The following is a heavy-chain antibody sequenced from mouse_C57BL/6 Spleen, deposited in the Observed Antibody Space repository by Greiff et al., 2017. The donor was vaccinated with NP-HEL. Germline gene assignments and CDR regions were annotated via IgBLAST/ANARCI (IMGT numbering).Heavy chain of an antibody. CDR1: GYTFTSYW. CDR2: INPSSGYT. D-gene: IGHD2-3*01. V-gene: IGHV1-7*01. Sequence: QVQLQQSGAELAKPGASVKLSCKASGYTFTSYWMLWVKQRPGQGLEWIGYINPSSGYTKYNQKFKDKPTLTADKSSSTAYMQLSSLTYEDSAVYYCARSDGFWFAYWGQGTLVTVSA. J-gene: IGHJ3*01. CDR3: ARSDGFWFAY.